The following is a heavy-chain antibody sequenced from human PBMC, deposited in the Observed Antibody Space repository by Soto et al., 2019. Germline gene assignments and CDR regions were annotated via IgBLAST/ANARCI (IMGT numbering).Heavy chain of an antibody. J-gene: IGHJ6*03. Sequence: ASVKVSCKASGGTFSSYAISWVRQAPGQGLEWMGGIIPIFGIANYAQKFQGRVTITADKSTSAAYMELSSLRSEDTAVYCCARDGVGDIVVGAAPRRYCYYMDVWGKGTTVTVSS. CDR2: IIPIFGIA. CDR1: GGTFSSYA. CDR3: ARDGVGDIVVGAAPRRYCYYMDV. D-gene: IGHD2-2*01. V-gene: IGHV1-69*10.